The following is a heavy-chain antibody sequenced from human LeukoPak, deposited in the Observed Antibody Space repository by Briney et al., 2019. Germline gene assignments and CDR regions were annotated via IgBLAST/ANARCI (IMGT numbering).Heavy chain of an antibody. J-gene: IGHJ4*02. CDR1: GYTFSNYY. Sequence: GASVKVSCKASGYTFSNYYIHWVRQAPGQGLEWMGKINPSDDDITYAQKFQDRVTMTSDTPTSAVYMELSSLRSEDTAVYYCARTLLTGFYMPPGYWGQGSLVTVSS. CDR3: ARTLLTGFYMPPGY. V-gene: IGHV1-46*01. D-gene: IGHD3-9*01. CDR2: INPSDDDI.